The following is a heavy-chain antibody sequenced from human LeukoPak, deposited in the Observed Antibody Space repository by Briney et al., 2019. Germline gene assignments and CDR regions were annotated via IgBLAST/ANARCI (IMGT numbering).Heavy chain of an antibody. Sequence: SETLSLTCAVYGGFFSGYYWSWIRQPPGKGLEWIGEINHSGSTNYNPSLKSRVTISVDTSKNQFSLKLSSVTAADTAVYYCAISYCSSTSCYFPRKRGFDPWGQGTLVTVSS. D-gene: IGHD2-2*01. CDR3: AISYCSSTSCYFPRKRGFDP. CDR1: GGFFSGYY. CDR2: INHSGST. V-gene: IGHV4-34*01. J-gene: IGHJ5*02.